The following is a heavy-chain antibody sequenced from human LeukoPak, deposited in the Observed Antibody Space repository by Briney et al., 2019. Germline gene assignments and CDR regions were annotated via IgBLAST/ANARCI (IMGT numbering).Heavy chain of an antibody. CDR2: IIPIFGTA. CDR3: ARTVDSSGWYGYFDL. CDR1: GGTFSSYA. V-gene: IGHV1-69*06. J-gene: IGHJ2*01. Sequence: ASVKLSCKASGGTFSSYAISWVRQAPGQGLEWMGGIIPIFGTANYAQKFQGRVTITADKSTSTAYMELSSLRSEDTAVYYCARTVDSSGWYGYFDLWGRGTLVTVSS. D-gene: IGHD6-19*01.